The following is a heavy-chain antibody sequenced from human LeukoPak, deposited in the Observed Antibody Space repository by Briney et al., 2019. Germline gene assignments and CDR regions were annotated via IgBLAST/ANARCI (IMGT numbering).Heavy chain of an antibody. CDR3: ARGWNYYDSSGYYYFD. J-gene: IGHJ4*02. D-gene: IGHD3-22*01. V-gene: IGHV4-34*01. CDR1: GGSFSGYY. Sequence: TSETLSLTCAVYGGSFSGYYWSWIHQPPGKGLEWIGEINHSGSTNYNPSLKSRVTISVDTSKNQFSLKLSSVTAADTAVYYCARGWNYYDSSGYYYFDWGQGTLVTVSS. CDR2: INHSGST.